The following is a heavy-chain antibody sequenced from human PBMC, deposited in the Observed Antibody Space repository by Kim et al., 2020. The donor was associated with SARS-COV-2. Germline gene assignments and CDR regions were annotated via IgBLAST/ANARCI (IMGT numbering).Heavy chain of an antibody. D-gene: IGHD6-13*01. V-gene: IGHV4-59*01. Sequence: SRVTISVDTSKNQFSLKLSSVTAADTAVYYCARAGSSSWSQPGGNWFDPWGQGTLVTVSS. J-gene: IGHJ5*02. CDR3: ARAGSSSWSQPGGNWFDP.